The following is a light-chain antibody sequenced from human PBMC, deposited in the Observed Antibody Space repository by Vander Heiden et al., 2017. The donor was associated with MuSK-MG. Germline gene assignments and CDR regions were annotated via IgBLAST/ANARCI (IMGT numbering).Light chain of an antibody. CDR1: QSISSW. Sequence: DIQMTQSPSTLSASVGDRVTITCRASQSISSWLAWYQQKPGKAPKLLIYKASSLESGVPSRFSGSGSGTEFTLTISSLQPDDFATYYFQQDNSYRTFGQGTKVEIQ. CDR3: QQDNSYRT. CDR2: KAS. V-gene: IGKV1-5*03. J-gene: IGKJ1*01.